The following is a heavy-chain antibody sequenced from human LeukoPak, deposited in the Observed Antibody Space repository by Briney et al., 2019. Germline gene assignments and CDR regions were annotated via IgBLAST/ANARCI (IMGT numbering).Heavy chain of an antibody. J-gene: IGHJ4*02. CDR1: GFTFNSYG. CDR2: IWYDGTNK. V-gene: IGHV3-33*01. D-gene: IGHD2-8*02. Sequence: AGGSLRLSCAASGFTFNSYGVHWVRQPPGKRLEWVALIWYDGTNKFYADSVKGRFTISRDNSKNTVYLQMNSLRAEDAAVYYCARRAATGGYHFDYWGQGTLVTASS. CDR3: ARRAATGGYHFDY.